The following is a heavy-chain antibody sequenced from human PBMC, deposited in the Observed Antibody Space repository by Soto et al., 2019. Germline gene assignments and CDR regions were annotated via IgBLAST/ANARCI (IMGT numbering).Heavy chain of an antibody. J-gene: IGHJ3*02. CDR2: IHYSGST. CDR1: GGSIRGGGYY. CDR3: GRGGDGYILRAFDI. V-gene: IGHV4-31*03. D-gene: IGHD5-12*01. Sequence: PSETLSLTCTVSGGSIRGGGYYWSWIRQHPGKGLEWIGYIHYSGSTYYNPSLKSRVTISVDTSKNQFSLKLTSVAAADTAVYYCGRGGDGYILRAFDIWGKGTMVT.